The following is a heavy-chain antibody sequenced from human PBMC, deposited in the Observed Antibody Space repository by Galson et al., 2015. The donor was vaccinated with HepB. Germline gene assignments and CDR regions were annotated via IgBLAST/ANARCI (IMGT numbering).Heavy chain of an antibody. CDR3: ARQTGYCGRSSCFAWLDL. CDR1: GYSFHTFW. CDR2: IYPGDSDT. V-gene: IGHV5-51*01. D-gene: IGHD2-2*03. J-gene: IGHJ5*02. Sequence: QSGAEVKKPGESLRISCKGSGYSFHTFWIGWVRQMPGKGLEWMGIIYPGDSDTRYSPSFQEQVTISADKSISTAYLQWSSLKASDTAMYYCARQTGYCGRSSCFAWLDLWGQGTLLTVSS.